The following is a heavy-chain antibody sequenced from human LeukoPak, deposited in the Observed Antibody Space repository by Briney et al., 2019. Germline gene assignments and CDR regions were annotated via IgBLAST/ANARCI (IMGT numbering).Heavy chain of an antibody. Sequence: SGTLSLTCAVSGGSISSSNWWSWVRQPPGKGREWIGEIYHSGSTYYNPSLKSRVTISVDKSKNQFSLKLSSVTAADTAVYYCARRAGGYSHPYDYWGQGILVTVSS. J-gene: IGHJ4*02. CDR2: IYHSGST. CDR1: GGSISSSNW. CDR3: ARRAGGYSHPYDY. V-gene: IGHV4-4*02. D-gene: IGHD4-23*01.